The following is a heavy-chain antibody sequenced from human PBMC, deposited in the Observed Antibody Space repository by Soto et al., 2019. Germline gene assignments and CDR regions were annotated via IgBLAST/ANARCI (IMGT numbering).Heavy chain of an antibody. Sequence: SETLSLTCTVTGGSISTYYWSWIRQPPGKGLEWIGHIYYTGNTNYNPSLKSRVTISVDTSTNRFSLRLRSVSAADTAVYYCAKGPWEEVRIAARPSWFDPWGQGTLVTVSS. CDR2: IYYTGNT. V-gene: IGHV4-59*13. J-gene: IGHJ5*02. CDR1: GGSISTYY. D-gene: IGHD6-6*01. CDR3: AKGPWEEVRIAARPSWFDP.